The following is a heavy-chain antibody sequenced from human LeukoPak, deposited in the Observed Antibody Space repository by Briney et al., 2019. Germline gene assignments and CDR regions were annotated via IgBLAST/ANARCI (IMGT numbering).Heavy chain of an antibody. CDR3: ARDGDVDTAMVTWLF. CDR2: IYYSGST. J-gene: IGHJ4*02. Sequence: SETLSLTCTVSGGSISSGGYYWSWIRQHPGKGLEWIGYIYYSGSTYYNPSLKSRVTISVDTSKNQFSLKLSSVTAADTAVYYCARDGDVDTAMVTWLFWGQGTLVTVSS. D-gene: IGHD5-18*01. V-gene: IGHV4-31*03. CDR1: GGSISSGGYY.